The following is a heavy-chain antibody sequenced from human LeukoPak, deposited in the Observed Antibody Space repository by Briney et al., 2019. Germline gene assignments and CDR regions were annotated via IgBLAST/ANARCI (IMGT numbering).Heavy chain of an antibody. CDR2: IYSGGST. CDR1: GFTFSGYW. V-gene: IGHV3-66*01. CDR3: ARGSGYGY. J-gene: IGHJ4*02. D-gene: IGHD5-12*01. Sequence: GGSLRLSCAASGFTFSGYWMSWVRQAPGKGLEWVSVIYSGGSTYYADSVKGRFTISRDNSKNTLYLQMNSLRAEDTAVYYCARGSGYGYWGQGTLVTVSS.